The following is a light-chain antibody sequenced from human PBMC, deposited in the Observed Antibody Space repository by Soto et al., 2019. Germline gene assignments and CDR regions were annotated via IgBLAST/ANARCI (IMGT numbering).Light chain of an antibody. V-gene: IGKV1-5*01. CDR3: QQFNSYPRT. CDR1: QSISSW. Sequence: DIQMTQSPSTLSASVGDRVTITCRASQSISSWLAWYQQKPGKAPKLLIYDASSLESGVPSRFSGSGSGTEFTLTIGSLQPEDFATYYCQQFNSYPRTFGPGTKVDIK. J-gene: IGKJ3*01. CDR2: DAS.